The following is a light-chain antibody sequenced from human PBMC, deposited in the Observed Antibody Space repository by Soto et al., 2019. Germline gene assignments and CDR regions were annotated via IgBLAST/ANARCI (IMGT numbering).Light chain of an antibody. Sequence: EIVLTQSPDTLSLSPGERATLSCRASQSVTSNYLAWYQQKPGQAPRLLIYDASSRATGIPDRFRGSGSGTDFALAMRSWEPEDFAVYYCQQYGSSAPKWSFGQGTKVEIK. CDR2: DAS. CDR1: QSVTSNY. V-gene: IGKV3-20*01. CDR3: QQYGSSAPKWS. J-gene: IGKJ1*01.